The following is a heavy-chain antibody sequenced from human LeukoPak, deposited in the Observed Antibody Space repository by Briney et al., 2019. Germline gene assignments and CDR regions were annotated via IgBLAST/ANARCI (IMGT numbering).Heavy chain of an antibody. D-gene: IGHD3-3*01. Sequence: ASVKVSCKASRYTFIDYWIHWVRQAPGQGLEWMGRININSGGINYAEKFQGRVTMTRATSISTAYMELSRLRFDDTAVYYCARDRDGGVGTIDYWGQGTLVPVSS. V-gene: IGHV1-2*06. CDR3: ARDRDGGVGTIDY. CDR2: ININSGGI. J-gene: IGHJ4*02. CDR1: RYTFIDYW.